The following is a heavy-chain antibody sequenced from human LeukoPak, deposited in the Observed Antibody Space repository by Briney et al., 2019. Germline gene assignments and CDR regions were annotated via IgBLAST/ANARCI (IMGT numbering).Heavy chain of an antibody. CDR1: GGSFSGYY. D-gene: IGHD6-13*01. Sequence: SETLSLTCAVSGGSFSGYYWTWIRQPPGKGLEWIGEINHSGSTNYNPSLKSRVTISVDTSKNQLSLKLSSVTAADTAVYYCARFSVAAAGTGWFDPWGQGTLVTVSA. V-gene: IGHV4-34*01. CDR3: ARFSVAAAGTGWFDP. CDR2: INHSGST. J-gene: IGHJ5*02.